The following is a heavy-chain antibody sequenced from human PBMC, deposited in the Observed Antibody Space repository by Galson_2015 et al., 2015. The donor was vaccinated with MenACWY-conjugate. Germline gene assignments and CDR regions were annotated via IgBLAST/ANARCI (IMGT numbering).Heavy chain of an antibody. J-gene: IGHJ4*02. V-gene: IGHV3-30*01. CDR2: MSYDGSNL. D-gene: IGHD6-19*01. Sequence: SLRLPCAASGFTFSSYTMHWVRQTPGKGLEWVALMSYDGSNLYYADSLKGRLTISRDNSKSTLYLQMDSLRAEDTAVYYCARGLIGYSSGPLDFWGQGALVTVSS. CDR3: ARGLIGYSSGPLDF. CDR1: GFTFSSYT.